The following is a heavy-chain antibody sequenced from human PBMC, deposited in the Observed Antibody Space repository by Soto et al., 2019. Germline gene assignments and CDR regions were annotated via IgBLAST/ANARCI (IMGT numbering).Heavy chain of an antibody. CDR2: ISGSGGIT. CDR3: ARAAHYDFWSGYYYMDV. J-gene: IGHJ6*03. D-gene: IGHD3-3*01. CDR1: GFTFSNYA. Sequence: EVQLLESGGLLVQPGGSLRLSCAASGFTFSNYAMAWVRQAPGKGLEWVSAISGSGGITYHAASVKGRFSISRDNSRNTLYLQMNSLGAEDTAVYYCARAAHYDFWSGYYYMDVWGIGTTVTVSS. V-gene: IGHV3-23*01.